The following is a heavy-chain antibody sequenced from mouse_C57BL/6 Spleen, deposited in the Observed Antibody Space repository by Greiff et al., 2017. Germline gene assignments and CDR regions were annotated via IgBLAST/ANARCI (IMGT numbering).Heavy chain of an antibody. J-gene: IGHJ3*01. Sequence: VQLQQPGAELVMPGASVKLSCKASGYTFTSYWMHWVKQRPGQGLEWIGEIDPSDSYTNYNQKFKGKSTLTVDKSSSTAYMQLSSLTSEDSAVYYCARSGSSHPFAYWGQGTLVTVSA. CDR2: IDPSDSYT. V-gene: IGHV1-69*01. D-gene: IGHD1-1*01. CDR1: GYTFTSYW. CDR3: ARSGSSHPFAY.